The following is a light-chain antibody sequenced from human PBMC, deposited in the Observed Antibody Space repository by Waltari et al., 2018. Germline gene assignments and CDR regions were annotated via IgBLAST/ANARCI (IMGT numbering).Light chain of an antibody. CDR2: GNS. CDR3: QSYDSGLRV. CDR1: SSNIGGGYD. V-gene: IGLV1-40*01. J-gene: IGLJ2*01. Sequence: QSVLTQPPSVSGAPGQRVTISCTGSSSNIGGGYDVHWYQHLPGTAPKLLIYGNSNRPSGVPDRFSGSKSATSASLAITGLQAEDEADYYCQSYDSGLRVFGGGTKLTVL.